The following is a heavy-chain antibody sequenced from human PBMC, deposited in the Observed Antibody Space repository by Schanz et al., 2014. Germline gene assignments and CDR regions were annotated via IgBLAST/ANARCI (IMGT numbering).Heavy chain of an antibody. CDR3: ARAKRFGDMDV. CDR1: GGTFSSDT. Sequence: QVHLVQSGAEVKKPGSSVKVSCKASGGTFSSDTFSWVRQAPGQGLEWMGRIIPILGIANYAQKFQGWVTMTRDTSISTAYMELSRLKSDDTAVYYCARAKRFGDMDVWGQGTTVTVSS. D-gene: IGHD3-10*01. V-gene: IGHV1-69*02. CDR2: IIPILGIA. J-gene: IGHJ6*02.